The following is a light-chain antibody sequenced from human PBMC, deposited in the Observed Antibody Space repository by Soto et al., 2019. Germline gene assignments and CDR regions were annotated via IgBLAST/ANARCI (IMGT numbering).Light chain of an antibody. CDR1: QSLLHSNGYNY. J-gene: IGKJ1*01. Sequence: DIVMTQSPLSLPVTPGEPASISCRSSQSLLHSNGYNYLDRYLQKPGQSPQLLIYLGSTRASGVPDRFCGSGSGTDFTLKMSRVEAEDFGVYYCMQALQTPWTVGQGTKVEI. CDR3: MQALQTPWT. CDR2: LGS. V-gene: IGKV2-28*01.